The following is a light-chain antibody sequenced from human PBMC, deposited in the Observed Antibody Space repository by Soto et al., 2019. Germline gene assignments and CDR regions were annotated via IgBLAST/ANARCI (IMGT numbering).Light chain of an antibody. V-gene: IGKV1D-16*01. J-gene: IGKJ1*01. CDR1: QGISTW. Sequence: DIQMTQFPSSLSASVGDRVNITCRASQGISTWLAWYQQKPERAPKSLIYAASRLQSGVPPRFRGRGSETDFTLTISSLQPEDFATYYCQQYNRYPRTFGQGTKVEIK. CDR3: QQYNRYPRT. CDR2: AAS.